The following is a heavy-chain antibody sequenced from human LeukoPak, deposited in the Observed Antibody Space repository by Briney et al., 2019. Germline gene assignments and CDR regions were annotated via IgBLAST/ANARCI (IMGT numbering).Heavy chain of an antibody. Sequence: SETLSLTCTASGGSISSSSYYWGWIRQPPGKGLEGIGSIYYSGSTYYNPSLKSRVTISVDTSKNQFSLKLSSVTAADTAVYYCARHARIVGATANFDYWGQGTLVTVSS. CDR3: ARHARIVGATANFDY. J-gene: IGHJ4*02. V-gene: IGHV4-39*01. CDR1: GGSISSSSYY. D-gene: IGHD1-26*01. CDR2: IYYSGST.